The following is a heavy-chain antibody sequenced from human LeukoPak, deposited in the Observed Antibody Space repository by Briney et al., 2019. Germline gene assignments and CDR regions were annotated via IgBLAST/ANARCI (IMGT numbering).Heavy chain of an antibody. J-gene: IGHJ2*01. D-gene: IGHD6-6*01. CDR1: GGSISPYY. V-gene: IGHV4-59*08. CDR3: ARGVKIEYSSSSRNWYLDL. CDR2: IYSSGST. Sequence: SETLSLTCTVSGGSISPYYWSWIRQPPGKGLEWIGYIYSSGSTNYNPSLKSRVTISVDTSKNQFSLKLRSVTAADTAVYYCARGVKIEYSSSSRNWYLDLWGRGTLVTVSS.